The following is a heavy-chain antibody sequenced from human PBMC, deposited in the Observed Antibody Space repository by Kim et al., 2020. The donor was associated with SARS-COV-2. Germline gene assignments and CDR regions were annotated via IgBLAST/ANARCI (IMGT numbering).Heavy chain of an antibody. D-gene: IGHD3-10*01. V-gene: IGHV1-69*13. CDR2: IIPIFGTA. J-gene: IGHJ6*02. Sequence: SVKVSCKASGGTFSSYAISWVRQAPGQGLEWMGGIIPIFGTANYAQKFQGRVTITADESTSTAYMELSSLRSEDTAVYYCARWDYYGSGTRSGYYYYYYGMDVWGQGTTVTVSS. CDR3: ARWDYYGSGTRSGYYYYYYGMDV. CDR1: GGTFSSYA.